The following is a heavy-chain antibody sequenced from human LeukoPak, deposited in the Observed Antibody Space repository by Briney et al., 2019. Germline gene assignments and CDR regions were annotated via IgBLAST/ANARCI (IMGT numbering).Heavy chain of an antibody. Sequence: PGGSLRLSCAASRFTFSSYAVSWVPQAPGKGLEWVSAISSSGGSKYYADSVKGRVTTSRDNSKNTLYLQMNSLRAEDTAVYYCAKGDDFWSGPGLNWFDRWGQGTLVTVSS. V-gene: IGHV3-23*01. D-gene: IGHD3-3*01. J-gene: IGHJ5*02. CDR1: RFTFSSYA. CDR2: ISSSGGSK. CDR3: AKGDDFWSGPGLNWFDR.